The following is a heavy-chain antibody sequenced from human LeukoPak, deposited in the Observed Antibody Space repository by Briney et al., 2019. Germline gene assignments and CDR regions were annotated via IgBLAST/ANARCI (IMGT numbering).Heavy chain of an antibody. J-gene: IGHJ5*02. Sequence: ASVTVSCKASGYTLTVYYMHWVRQAPGQGLEWMGWMNPNSGGTKYAQKLQGRVTMTRDTSISTAYMELSRLRSDDTAMYYCARDKLGLGELSLYDQWGQGTLVTVFS. CDR1: GYTLTVYY. D-gene: IGHD3-16*02. V-gene: IGHV1-2*02. CDR3: ARDKLGLGELSLYDQ. CDR2: MNPNSGGT.